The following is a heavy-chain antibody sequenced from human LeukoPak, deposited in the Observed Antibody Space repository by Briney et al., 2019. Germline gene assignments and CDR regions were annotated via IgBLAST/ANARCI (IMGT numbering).Heavy chain of an antibody. J-gene: IGHJ4*02. D-gene: IGHD2-2*02. Sequence: GGSLRLSCEASGFTFSNYWMGWVRQAPGKGLQWVANIKTDGSEKYYVDSVKGRFTISRDNAKNSLYLQMNSLRAEDTAVYYCARDQRGHCSSTSCYNYWGQGTLVTVSS. CDR3: ARDQRGHCSSTSCYNY. V-gene: IGHV3-7*01. CDR2: IKTDGSEK. CDR1: GFTFSNYW.